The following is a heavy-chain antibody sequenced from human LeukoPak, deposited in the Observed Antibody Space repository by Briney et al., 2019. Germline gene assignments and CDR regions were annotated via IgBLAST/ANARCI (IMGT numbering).Heavy chain of an antibody. J-gene: IGHJ3*02. CDR3: ARPKRRGYSYGLAFDI. V-gene: IGHV4-38-2*01. CDR1: GYSISSGYY. CDR2: IYHSGST. Sequence: PSETLSLTCAFSGYSISSGYYWGWIRQPPGKGLEWIGSIYHSGSTYYNPSLKSRVTISVDTSKNQFSLKLSSVTAADTAVYYCARPKRRGYSYGLAFDIWGQGTMATVSS. D-gene: IGHD5-18*01.